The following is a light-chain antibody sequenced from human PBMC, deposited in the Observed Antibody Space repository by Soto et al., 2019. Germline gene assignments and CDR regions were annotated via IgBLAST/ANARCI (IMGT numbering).Light chain of an antibody. J-gene: IGKJ3*01. CDR3: QQYNSSAFT. CDR1: QSIRNW. CDR2: GAS. V-gene: IGKV1-5*03. Sequence: DIPMTQSPSTLSASVGDRVTITCRASQSIRNWLAWYQQKPGQAPKLLIYGASSLEGGVPSRFSGSGSGTEFTLTISSLQPDDFATYYCQQYNSSAFTFGPGTKLDIK.